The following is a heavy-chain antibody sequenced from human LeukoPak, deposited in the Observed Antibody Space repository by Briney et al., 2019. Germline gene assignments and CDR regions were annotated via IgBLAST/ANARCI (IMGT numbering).Heavy chain of an antibody. CDR2: MNPNSGNT. D-gene: IGHD4-17*01. J-gene: IGHJ6*02. CDR3: ARAGNGDYPYYYYGMDV. Sequence: ASVKVSCKASGYTFTSYDINWVRQATGQGLEWMGWMNPNSGNTGYAQKFQGRVTMTRNTSISTAYMELSSLRSEDTAVYYCARAGNGDYPYYYYGMDVWAKGPRSPSP. V-gene: IGHV1-8*01. CDR1: GYTFTSYD.